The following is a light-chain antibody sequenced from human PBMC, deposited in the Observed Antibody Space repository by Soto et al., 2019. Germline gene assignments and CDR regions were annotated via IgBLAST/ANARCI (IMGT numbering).Light chain of an antibody. V-gene: IGKV3-20*01. Sequence: IVMTQSPATLSVSPGERATLSCRASQSVSSNLAWYQQKPGQAPRLLIYGASSRATDIPDRFSGSGSGTDFTLTISRLEPEDFAVYYCQQYGSSTTFGQGTRLEIK. J-gene: IGKJ5*01. CDR1: QSVSSN. CDR2: GAS. CDR3: QQYGSSTT.